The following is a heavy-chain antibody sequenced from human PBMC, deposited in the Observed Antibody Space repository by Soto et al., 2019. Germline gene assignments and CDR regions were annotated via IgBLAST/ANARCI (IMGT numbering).Heavy chain of an antibody. J-gene: IGHJ6*02. D-gene: IGHD6-6*01. CDR3: ARGGIAARLSAGYGMDV. CDR2: ISYDGSNK. Sequence: GGSLRLSCAASGFTFSSYAMHWVRQAPGKGLEWVAVISYDGSNKYYADSVKGRFTISRDNSKNTLYLQMNSLRAEDTAVYYCARGGIAARLSAGYGMDVWGQGTTVTVSS. CDR1: GFTFSSYA. V-gene: IGHV3-30-3*01.